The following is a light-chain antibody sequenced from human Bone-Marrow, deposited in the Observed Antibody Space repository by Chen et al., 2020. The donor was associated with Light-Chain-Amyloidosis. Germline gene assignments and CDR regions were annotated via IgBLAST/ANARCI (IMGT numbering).Light chain of an antibody. CDR3: QEYDTAPWT. Sequence: DIQMTQSPSAHFASVGDRVTITCRASQGIRDKLAWYQQKPGKVHKLLIFDTSLLESGVPSRFSGIGSGTDFTRNISSLQPEDVATYYCQEYDTAPWTFGQGTKLEI. CDR2: DTS. J-gene: IGKJ1*01. V-gene: IGKV1-27*01. CDR1: QGIRDK.